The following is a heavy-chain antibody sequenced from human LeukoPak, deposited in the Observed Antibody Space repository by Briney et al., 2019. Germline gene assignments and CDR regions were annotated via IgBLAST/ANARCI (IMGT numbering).Heavy chain of an antibody. J-gene: IGHJ6*02. CDR3: ASHSKEYGSVYYYGMDV. Sequence: SETLSLTCTVSGGSISSSSYYWGWIRQPPGKGLEWIGSIYYSGSTYYNPSLKSRVTISVDTSKNQFSLKLSSVTAADTAVYYCASHSKEYGSVYYYGMDVWGQGTTVTVSS. CDR1: GGSISSSSYY. V-gene: IGHV4-39*07. D-gene: IGHD2-2*01. CDR2: IYYSGST.